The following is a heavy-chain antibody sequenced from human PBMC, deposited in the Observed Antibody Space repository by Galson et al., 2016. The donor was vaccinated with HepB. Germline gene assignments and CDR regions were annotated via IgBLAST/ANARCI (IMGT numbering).Heavy chain of an antibody. J-gene: IGHJ4*02. D-gene: IGHD6-19*01. V-gene: IGHV3-33*01. CDR3: AREGHYSAWFVIDY. CDR2: IWSDGSNK. Sequence: SLRLSCAASGFAFSSHGLYWARQAPGKGLEWVSVIWSDGSNKYYADSVKGRFTISRDNSKNTLYLQMNSLRAEDTAVYYCAREGHYSAWFVIDYWGQGTLVTVSS. CDR1: GFAFSSHG.